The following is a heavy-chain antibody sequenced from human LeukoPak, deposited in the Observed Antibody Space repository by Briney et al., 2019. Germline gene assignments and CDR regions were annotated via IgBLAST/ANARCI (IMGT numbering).Heavy chain of an antibody. CDR2: INPNSGGT. CDR3: ARADRLHGGPYLIGP. V-gene: IGHV1-2*02. Sequence: ASVKVSCKTSGYSFTDYYMHWVRQAPGQGPDWMGWINPNSGGTSSAQKFQGRVTMTRDTSITTVYMEVSWLTSDDTAIYYCARADRLHGGPYLIGPWGQGTLVTVSS. CDR1: GYSFTDYY. J-gene: IGHJ5*02. D-gene: IGHD2-21*01.